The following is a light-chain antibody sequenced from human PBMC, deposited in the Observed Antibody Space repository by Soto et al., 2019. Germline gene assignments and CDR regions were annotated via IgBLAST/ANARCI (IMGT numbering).Light chain of an antibody. J-gene: IGKJ1*01. CDR2: GGW. CDR1: QSFNSIY. V-gene: IGKV3-20*01. CDR3: HQYDSWT. Sequence: EIVLTQSPGTLSLSPGERATLSCRASQSFNSIYLAWYQQKPGQGPWFIIYGGWSRATGIRARFSGSGSGTDFPLTISRLEPEDFAVYYCHQYDSWTFGQGTKVDIK.